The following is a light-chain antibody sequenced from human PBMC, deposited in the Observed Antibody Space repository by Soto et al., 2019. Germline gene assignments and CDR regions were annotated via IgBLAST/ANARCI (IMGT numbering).Light chain of an antibody. V-gene: IGKV1-8*01. CDR2: AAS. CDR3: QQIHSVSSYT. Sequence: AIRMTQSPSSLSASTGDRVTITCRASQGISSYLAWYQQKPGKAPKLLIYAASTLQSGVPSRFSGSGSGTDFTLTISCLQSEDFASYYCQQIHSVSSYTFGQGTRVDIK. J-gene: IGKJ2*01. CDR1: QGISSY.